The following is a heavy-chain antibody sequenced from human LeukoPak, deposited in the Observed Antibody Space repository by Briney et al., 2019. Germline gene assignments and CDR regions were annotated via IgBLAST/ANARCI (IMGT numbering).Heavy chain of an antibody. J-gene: IGHJ4*02. CDR1: GFTFSSYT. CDR2: ISGSSSYI. D-gene: IGHD4-17*01. V-gene: IGHV3-21*01. Sequence: PGGSLRLSCAASGFTFSSYTINWVRQAPGKGLEWVSSISGSSSYIYYEDSVKGRFAISRDNAKNSLYLQMNSLRADDTAVYYCARDTGTTVKPNDYWGQGTLVTVSS. CDR3: ARDTGTTVKPNDY.